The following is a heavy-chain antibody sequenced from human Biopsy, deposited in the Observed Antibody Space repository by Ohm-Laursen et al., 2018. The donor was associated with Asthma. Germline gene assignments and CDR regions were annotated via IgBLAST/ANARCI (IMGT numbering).Heavy chain of an antibody. CDR3: ARAVDYSHYYGIDV. D-gene: IGHD3-10*01. CDR2: INAGNGNT. CDR1: RYTFINYA. J-gene: IGHJ6*02. Sequence: SVKVSCKASRYTFINYAIHWVRQAPGQRLEWMGWINAGNGNTKYSQKFQGRVTITRDTSASTAYMDLSSLRSEDTAVYFCARAVDYSHYYGIDVWGQGTTVTVS. V-gene: IGHV1-3*01.